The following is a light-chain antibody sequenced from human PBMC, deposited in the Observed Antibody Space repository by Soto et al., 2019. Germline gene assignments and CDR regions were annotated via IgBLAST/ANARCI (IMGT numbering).Light chain of an antibody. CDR3: QQYGSSPWT. J-gene: IGKJ1*01. Sequence: EIVLPQSPGTLSLAPVSRSPLSFLAIQRVSNNYLGWSPQKPGQAPRLLIYGASSRASCIPDRFSGSGSGTVFTLTISRLEPDDFAVYYCQQYGSSPWTFGQGTKVDIK. CDR2: GAS. CDR1: QRVSNNY. V-gene: IGKV3-20*01.